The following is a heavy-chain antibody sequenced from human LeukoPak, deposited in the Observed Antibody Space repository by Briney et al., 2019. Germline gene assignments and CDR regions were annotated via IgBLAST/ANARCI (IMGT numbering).Heavy chain of an antibody. CDR2: INHSGST. V-gene: IGHV4-34*01. D-gene: IGHD3-3*01. CDR3: ARGTYYDFWSGYRSFDY. CDR1: GGSFSGYY. Sequence: SETLSLTCAVYGGSFSGYYWSWIRQPPGKGLEWIGEINHSGSTNYNPSLKSRVTISVDTCKNQFFLKLSSVTAADTAVYYCARGTYYDFWSGYRSFDYWGQGTLVTVSS. J-gene: IGHJ4*02.